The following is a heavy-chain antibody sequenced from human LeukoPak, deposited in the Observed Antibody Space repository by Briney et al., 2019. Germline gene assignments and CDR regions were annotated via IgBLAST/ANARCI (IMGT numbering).Heavy chain of an antibody. CDR3: ARAVDCSSTSCYVWFDP. D-gene: IGHD2-2*01. V-gene: IGHV4-30-4*08. CDR2: ISYSWRT. Sequence: SETLSLTCTVSGGSINDGYYYWTWIRQRPEKGLEWIGNISYSWRTHYNPSLESRITMSVDTSKNQFTLRLRSVTAADTAVYYCARAVDCSSTSCYVWFDPWGQGTLVTVSS. CDR1: GGSINDGYYY. J-gene: IGHJ5*02.